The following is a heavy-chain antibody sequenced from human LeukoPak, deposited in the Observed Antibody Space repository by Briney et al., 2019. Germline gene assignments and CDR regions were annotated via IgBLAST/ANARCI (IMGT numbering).Heavy chain of an antibody. Sequence: PSETLSLTCTVSGGSISSYYWSWIRQPPGKGLEWIGYIHYSGSTNYNPSLKSRVTISVDTSKNQFSLKLSSVTAADTAVYYCARGIVLFDYGGKNRYYYYGMDVWGQGTTVTVSS. CDR3: ARGIVLFDYGGKNRYYYYGMDV. J-gene: IGHJ6*02. V-gene: IGHV4-59*01. CDR1: GGSISSYY. CDR2: IHYSGST. D-gene: IGHD4-23*01.